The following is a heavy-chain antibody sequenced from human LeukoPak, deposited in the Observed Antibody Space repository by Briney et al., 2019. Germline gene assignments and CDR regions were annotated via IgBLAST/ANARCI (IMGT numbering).Heavy chain of an antibody. Sequence: PSETLSLTCTVSGGSISSSSYYWGWIRQPPGKGLKWIGSIYYSGSTNYNPSLKSRVTISVDTSKNQFSLKLSSVTAADTAVYYCARDSLNYYDSSGYYYLDYWGQGTLVTVSS. CDR2: IYYSGST. V-gene: IGHV4-39*07. CDR3: ARDSLNYYDSSGYYYLDY. CDR1: GGSISSSSYY. D-gene: IGHD3-22*01. J-gene: IGHJ4*02.